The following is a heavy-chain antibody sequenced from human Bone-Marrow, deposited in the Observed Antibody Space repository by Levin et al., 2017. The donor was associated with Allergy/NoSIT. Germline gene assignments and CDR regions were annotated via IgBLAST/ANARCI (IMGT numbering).Heavy chain of an antibody. CDR1: GFTFSGYY. J-gene: IGHJ4*02. Sequence: GGSLRLSCAASGFTFSGYYMSWIRKAPGKGLEWVSYISNSDDTVYYADSVKGRFTISRDNAKNSLYLQMNSLRAEDTAVYYCARAISFMDWGQGTLVTVSS. CDR2: ISNSDDTV. V-gene: IGHV3-11*01. CDR3: ARAISFMD.